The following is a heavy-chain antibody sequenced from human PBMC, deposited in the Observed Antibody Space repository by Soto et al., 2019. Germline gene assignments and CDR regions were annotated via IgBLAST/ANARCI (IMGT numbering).Heavy chain of an antibody. J-gene: IGHJ6*02. CDR2: IDPSDSYT. CDR3: ARRAHLNYYYYGMDV. CDR1: GYSFTSYW. V-gene: IGHV5-10-1*01. Sequence: RGESLKISCKGSGYSFTSYWISWVRQMPGKGLEWMGRIDPSDSYTNYSPSFQGHVTISADKSISTAYLQWSSLKASDTAMYYCARRAHLNYYYYGMDVWGQGTTVTVSS.